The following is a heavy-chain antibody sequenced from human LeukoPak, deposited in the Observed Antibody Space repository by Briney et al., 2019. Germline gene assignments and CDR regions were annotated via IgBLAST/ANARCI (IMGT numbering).Heavy chain of an antibody. CDR1: GGSISSSNW. D-gene: IGHD1-26*01. Sequence: SETLSLTCAVSGGSISSSNWWSWVRQPPGKGLEWIGEIYHSGSTNYNPSLKSRVTISVDKSKNQFSLKLSSVTAADTAVYYYARDHSGSYSYFDYWGQGTLVTVSS. CDR2: IYHSGST. V-gene: IGHV4-4*02. J-gene: IGHJ4*02. CDR3: ARDHSGSYSYFDY.